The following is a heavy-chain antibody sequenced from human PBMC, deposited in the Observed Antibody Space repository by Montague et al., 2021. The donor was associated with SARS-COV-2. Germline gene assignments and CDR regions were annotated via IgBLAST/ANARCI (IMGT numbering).Heavy chain of an antibody. Sequence: ETLSLTCAVSGGSIKTYIWWSLVRQAPGKGLECLGEILHSGTANYNPSLKSRVTISVDKSRNEFSLKLSSLTAADTAVYCGAKDVSLSVAALDSWGQGTLVTVSS. J-gene: IGHJ4*02. V-gene: IGHV4-4*01. CDR1: GGSIKTYIW. D-gene: IGHD6-19*01. CDR2: ILHSGTA. CDR3: AKDVSLSVAALDS.